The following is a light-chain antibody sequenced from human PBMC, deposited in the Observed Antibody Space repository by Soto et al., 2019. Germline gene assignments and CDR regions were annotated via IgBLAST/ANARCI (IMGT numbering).Light chain of an antibody. V-gene: IGLV4-69*01. CDR2: LNSDGSH. CDR1: SGRSSYA. CDR3: QTWGTGIQV. J-gene: IGLJ2*01. Sequence: QSVLTQSPSASASLGASVKLTCTLSSGRSSYAIAWHQQQPEKDPRYLMKLNSDGSHSKGDGIPDRFSGSSSGAERYLTISSLQSEDEADYYCQTWGTGIQVFGGGTKLTVL.